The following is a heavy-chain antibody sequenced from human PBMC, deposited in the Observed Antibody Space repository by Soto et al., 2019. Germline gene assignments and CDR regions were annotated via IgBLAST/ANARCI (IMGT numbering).Heavy chain of an antibody. CDR2: INPNSGVT. V-gene: IGHV1-2*02. CDR1: GYTFTGYF. D-gene: IGHD3-3*01. Sequence: ASVKVSCKASGYTFTGYFMHWVRQAPGQGLEWMGYINPNSGVTKYAQKFQGRVTLTRDTSINTAYMEMTMLTSDDTAVYWARGGGTILAPLPWGQGTLVTVSS. CDR3: RGGGTILAPLP. J-gene: IGHJ5*02.